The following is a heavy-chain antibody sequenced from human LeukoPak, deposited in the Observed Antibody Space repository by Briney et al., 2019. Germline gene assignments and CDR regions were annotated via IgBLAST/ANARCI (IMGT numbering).Heavy chain of an antibody. J-gene: IGHJ4*02. D-gene: IGHD3-3*01. CDR3: ARGYYDFWSGYYQRAPSDY. V-gene: IGHV4-59*01. CDR2: IYYSGST. Sequence: SETLSLTCTVSGGSISSYYWSWIRQPPVKGLEWIGYIYYSGSTNYNPSLKSRVTISVDTSKNQFSLKLSSVTAADTAVYYCARGYYDFWSGYYQRAPSDYWGQGTLVTVSS. CDR1: GGSISSYY.